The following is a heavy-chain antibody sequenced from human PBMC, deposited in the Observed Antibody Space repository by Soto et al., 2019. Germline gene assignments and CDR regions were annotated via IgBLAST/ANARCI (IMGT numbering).Heavy chain of an antibody. V-gene: IGHV1-8*01. D-gene: IGHD3-10*01. Sequence: QVQLVQSGAEVKKPGASVKLSCKASGYTFTSYDINWVRQATGQGLEWMGWMNPNSGNTGYAQKFQGRVTMTRNTSISTAYMELSSLRSEDTAVYYCARTTMVRGVTRCGYYYYMDVWGKGTTVTVSS. CDR2: MNPNSGNT. J-gene: IGHJ6*03. CDR1: GYTFTSYD. CDR3: ARTTMVRGVTRCGYYYYMDV.